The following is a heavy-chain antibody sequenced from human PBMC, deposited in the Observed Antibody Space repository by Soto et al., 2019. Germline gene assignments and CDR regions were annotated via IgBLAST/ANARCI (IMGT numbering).Heavy chain of an antibody. CDR3: AKNPGYYYDSTGYHFDY. V-gene: IGHV3-23*01. Sequence: GGSLRLSCAASEFTFSHYAMSWVRQAPGKGLEWVSAISYGGGTTYYADSVKGRFTISRDNSKNTLYLQMNSLRAEDTAVYYCAKNPGYYYDSTGYHFDYWGQGTLVTVSS. CDR1: EFTFSHYA. CDR2: ISYGGGTT. D-gene: IGHD3-22*01. J-gene: IGHJ4*02.